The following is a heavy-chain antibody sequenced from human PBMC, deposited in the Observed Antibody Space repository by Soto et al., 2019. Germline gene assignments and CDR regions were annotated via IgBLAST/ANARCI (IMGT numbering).Heavy chain of an antibody. CDR2: ISYDGSNK. V-gene: IGHV3-30*18. D-gene: IGHD6-13*01. Sequence: GGSLRLSCAASGFTFSSYGMHWVRQAPGKGLEWVAVISYDGSNKYYADSVKGRFTISRDNSKNTLYLQMNSLRAEDTAVYYCAKDKEQQPYFDYWGQGTLVTVSS. J-gene: IGHJ4*02. CDR3: AKDKEQQPYFDY. CDR1: GFTFSSYG.